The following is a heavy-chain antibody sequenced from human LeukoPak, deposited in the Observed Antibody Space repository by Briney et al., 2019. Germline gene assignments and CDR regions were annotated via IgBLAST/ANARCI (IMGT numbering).Heavy chain of an antibody. J-gene: IGHJ4*02. CDR2: ISWNSGSI. D-gene: IGHD5-12*01. CDR3: ARGDIVATIFFDY. Sequence: GRSLRLSCAASGFTFDDHAMHWVRQAPGKGLEWVSGISWNSGSIGYADSVKGRFTISRDNAKNSLYLQMNSLRAEDTALYYCARGDIVATIFFDYWGQGTLVTVSS. V-gene: IGHV3-9*01. CDR1: GFTFDDHA.